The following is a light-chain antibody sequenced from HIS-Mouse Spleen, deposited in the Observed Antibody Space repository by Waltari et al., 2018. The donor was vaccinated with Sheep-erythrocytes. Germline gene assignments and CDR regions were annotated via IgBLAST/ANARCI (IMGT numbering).Light chain of an antibody. V-gene: IGLV2-8*01. Sequence: QSALTQPRSVSGSPGPSVTLSCTRTSSDVGGYNYVSWYQQHPGKAPKLMIYEVSKRPSGVPDRFSGSKAGNTASLTVSGLQAEDEADYYCSSYAGSNNWVFGGGTKLTVL. J-gene: IGLJ3*02. CDR1: SSDVGGYNY. CDR3: SSYAGSNNWV. CDR2: EVS.